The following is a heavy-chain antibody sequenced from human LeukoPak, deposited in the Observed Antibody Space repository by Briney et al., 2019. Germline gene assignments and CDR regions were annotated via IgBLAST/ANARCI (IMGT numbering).Heavy chain of an antibody. Sequence: GRSLRLSCAASGFTFDDYAMHWVRQAPGKGLEWVSGISWNSGSIGYADSVKGRFTISRDNAENSLYLQMNSLRAEDTALYYCAKAIGIAVAGSLDDYWGQGTLVTVSS. CDR2: ISWNSGSI. CDR3: AKAIGIAVAGSLDDY. J-gene: IGHJ4*02. V-gene: IGHV3-9*01. D-gene: IGHD6-19*01. CDR1: GFTFDDYA.